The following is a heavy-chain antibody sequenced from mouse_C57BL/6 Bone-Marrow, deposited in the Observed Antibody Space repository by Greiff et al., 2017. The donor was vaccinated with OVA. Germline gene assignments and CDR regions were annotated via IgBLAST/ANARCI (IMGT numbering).Heavy chain of an antibody. J-gene: IGHJ3*01. Sequence: EVKLVESGGGLVQPGGSLKLSCAASGFTFSDYGMAWVRQAPRKGPEWVAFLSNLAYSIYYADTVTGRFPISRENAKNTLYLEMSSLRSEDTAMYYCARPDSSGRGFAYWGQGTLVTVSA. CDR3: ARPDSSGRGFAY. V-gene: IGHV5-15*01. D-gene: IGHD3-2*02. CDR1: GFTFSDYG. CDR2: LSNLAYSI.